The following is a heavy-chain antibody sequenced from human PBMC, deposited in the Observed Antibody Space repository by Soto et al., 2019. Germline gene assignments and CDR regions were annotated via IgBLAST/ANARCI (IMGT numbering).Heavy chain of an antibody. J-gene: IGHJ1*01. CDR3: AREAPPFQH. CDR1: GFILSDHY. Sequence: EVQLVESGGGLVQPGGSLRLSCAASGFILSDHYMDWVRQAPGKGLEWVGRSRNKANSYTTEYVASVKGRFTISRDESKNSLYLQMNSLRTEDTAVYYCAREAPPFQHWGQGTLVTVSS. V-gene: IGHV3-72*01. CDR2: SRNKANSYTT.